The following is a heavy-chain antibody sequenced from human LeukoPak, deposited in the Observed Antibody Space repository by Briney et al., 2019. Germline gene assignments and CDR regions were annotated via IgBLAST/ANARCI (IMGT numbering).Heavy chain of an antibody. CDR1: GGSISSSSYY. J-gene: IGHJ4*02. V-gene: IGHV4-39*01. CDR2: IYYSGST. CDR3: ARQGDTAMGSFDY. D-gene: IGHD5-18*01. Sequence: SETLSLTCTVSGGSISSSSYYWGWIRQPPGKGLEWIGSIYYSGSTYYNPSLKSRVTISVDTSKNQFSLELSSVTAADTAVYYCARQGDTAMGSFDYWGQGTLVTVSS.